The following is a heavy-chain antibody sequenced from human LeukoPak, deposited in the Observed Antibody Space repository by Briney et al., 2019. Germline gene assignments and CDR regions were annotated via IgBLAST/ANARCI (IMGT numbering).Heavy chain of an antibody. CDR3: ARDGRDSSGFYWRGGPNWFDP. CDR2: IIPIFGTA. CDR1: GGTFSSYA. Sequence: SVKVSCKASGGTFSSYAISWVRQAPGPGLEWMGRIIPIFGTANYAQKFQGRVTITTDESTSTAYMELSSLRSEDTAVYYCARDGRDSSGFYWRGGPNWFDPWGQGTLVTVSS. V-gene: IGHV1-69*05. D-gene: IGHD3-22*01. J-gene: IGHJ5*02.